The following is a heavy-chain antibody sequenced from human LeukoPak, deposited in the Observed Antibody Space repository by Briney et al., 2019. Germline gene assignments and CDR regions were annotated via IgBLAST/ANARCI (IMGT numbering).Heavy chain of an antibody. CDR3: TRMEYYYASGSFYQPFDY. J-gene: IGHJ4*02. Sequence: GGSLRLSCAASGFTFSNYNMNWVRQAPGRGLEWVSSISSSSSYIYYAESVKGRFTISRDNAKNSLFLQMNSLRAEDTAVYYCTRMEYYYASGSFYQPFDYWGQGTLVAVSS. V-gene: IGHV3-21*01. CDR2: ISSSSSYI. D-gene: IGHD3-10*01. CDR1: GFTFSNYN.